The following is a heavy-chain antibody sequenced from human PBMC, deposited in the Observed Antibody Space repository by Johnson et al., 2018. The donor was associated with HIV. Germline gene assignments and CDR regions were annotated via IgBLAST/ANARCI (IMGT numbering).Heavy chain of an antibody. CDR3: VTLVVAPPFDI. V-gene: IGHV3-30*14. Sequence: QVQLVESGGGVVQPGRSLRLSCVASGFTFSSYAMHWVRQAPGKGLEWGTVISYDGNIKYYADSVKGRFTIASDNAKNSLYLQMNSLRAEDTAVYYCVTLVVAPPFDIWGQGTMVTVSS. CDR1: GFTFSSYA. J-gene: IGHJ3*02. CDR2: ISYDGNIK. D-gene: IGHD2-15*01.